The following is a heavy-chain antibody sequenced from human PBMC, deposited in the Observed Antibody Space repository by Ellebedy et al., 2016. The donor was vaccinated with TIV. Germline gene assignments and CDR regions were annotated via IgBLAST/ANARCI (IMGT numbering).Heavy chain of an antibody. CDR1: GYSISSVYY. J-gene: IGHJ4*02. V-gene: IGHV4-38-2*02. CDR2: IYHSGST. D-gene: IGHD3-10*01. CDR3: ARDPYSYGSGSYYNPV. Sequence: GSLRLXXTVSGYSISSVYYWGWIRQPPGKGLEWIGSIYHSGSTYYNPSLKSRVTISGDTSKNQFSLKLSPVTAADTTVYYCARDPYSYGSGSYYNPVWGQGTLVTVSS.